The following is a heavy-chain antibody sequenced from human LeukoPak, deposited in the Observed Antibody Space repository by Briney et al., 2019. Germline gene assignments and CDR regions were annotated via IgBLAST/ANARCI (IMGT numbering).Heavy chain of an antibody. Sequence: ASLKVSCKASGYTFTSFDINWVRQAAGQGLEWVGWMRPGSGNTGYAESFQGRITLTRDTSTNTAFMELSSLTSEDTAVYYCARGYYYYYYMDVWGKGTTVTVPS. CDR2: MRPGSGNT. CDR3: ARGYYYYYYMDV. V-gene: IGHV1-8*01. J-gene: IGHJ6*03. CDR1: GYTFTSFD.